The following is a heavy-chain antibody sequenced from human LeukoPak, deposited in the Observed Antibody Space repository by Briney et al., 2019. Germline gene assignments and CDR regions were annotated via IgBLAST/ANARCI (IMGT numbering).Heavy chain of an antibody. CDR2: IQYDGSYK. CDR1: GFTFSFFG. J-gene: IGHJ4*02. D-gene: IGHD5-18*01. Sequence: GGSLRLSCATSGFTFSFFGMHWVRQAPGKGLEWVAFIQYDGSYKFYADSVQGRFSISRDNSKSTLFLQMNSLRPDDTALYYCAKASDQQLCSKFHFWVQGTLVTVSS. V-gene: IGHV3-30*02. CDR3: AKASDQQLCSKFHF.